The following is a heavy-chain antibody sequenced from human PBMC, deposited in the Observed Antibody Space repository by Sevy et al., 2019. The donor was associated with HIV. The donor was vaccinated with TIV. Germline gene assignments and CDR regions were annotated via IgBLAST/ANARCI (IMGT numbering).Heavy chain of an antibody. V-gene: IGHV3-23*01. D-gene: IGHD3-9*01. CDR1: GFTFSNYA. J-gene: IGHJ5*02. CDR3: VKDRIETILWSKGDWFDP. CDR2: ISGSGDNT. Sequence: GGSLRLSCAASGFTFSNYAMNWVRQTPGKGLEWVSSISGSGDNTYYADSVKGRFTISRDNSKNTLYLQMSSLRTEDTAVYYCVKDRIETILWSKGDWFDPWGQGTLVTVSS.